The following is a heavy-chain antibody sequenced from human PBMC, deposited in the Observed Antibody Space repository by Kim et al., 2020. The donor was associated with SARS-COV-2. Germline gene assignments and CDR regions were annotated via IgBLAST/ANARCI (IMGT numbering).Heavy chain of an antibody. Sequence: ASVKVSCKVSGYTLTELSMHWVRQAPGKGLEWMGGFDPEDGETIYAQKFQGRVTMTEDTSTDTAYMELSSLRSEDTAVYYCATGGYCTNGVCYREGDYYYYGMDVWGQGTTVTVSS. V-gene: IGHV1-24*01. CDR1: GYTLTELS. J-gene: IGHJ6*02. D-gene: IGHD2-8*01. CDR2: FDPEDGET. CDR3: ATGGYCTNGVCYREGDYYYYGMDV.